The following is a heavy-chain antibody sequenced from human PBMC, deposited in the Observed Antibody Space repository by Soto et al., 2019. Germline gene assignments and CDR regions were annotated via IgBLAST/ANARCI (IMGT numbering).Heavy chain of an antibody. CDR3: ARQIPGPHYYYGMDV. V-gene: IGHV4-39*01. Sequence: SETLSLTCTVSGGSISSSTHYWGWIRQPPGKGLEWIGTIYYSGSTYYNPSLKSRVTISVDTSKNQFSLKLSSVTAADTAVYYCARQIPGPHYYYGMDVWGQGTTVTVSS. CDR1: GGSISSSTHY. CDR2: IYYSGST. J-gene: IGHJ6*02.